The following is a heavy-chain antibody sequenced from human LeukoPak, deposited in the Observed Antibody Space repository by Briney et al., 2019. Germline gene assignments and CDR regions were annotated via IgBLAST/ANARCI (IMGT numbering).Heavy chain of an antibody. CDR2: INHSGST. D-gene: IGHD3-10*01. J-gene: IGHJ4*02. CDR3: ARGRATMVRGVSRPFDY. Sequence: SETLSLTCAVYGGSFGGYYWSWIRQPPGKGLEWIGEINHSGSTNYNPSLKSRVTISVDTSKNQFSLKLSSVTAADTAVYYCARGRATMVRGVSRPFDYWGQGTLVTVSS. V-gene: IGHV4-34*01. CDR1: GGSFGGYY.